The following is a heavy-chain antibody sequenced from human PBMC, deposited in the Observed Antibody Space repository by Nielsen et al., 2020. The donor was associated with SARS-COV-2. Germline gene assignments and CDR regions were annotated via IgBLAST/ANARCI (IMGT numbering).Heavy chain of an antibody. CDR3: ARDYYGDYLDGFDI. CDR1: GGSFSGYY. D-gene: IGHD4-17*01. Sequence: SETLSLTCAVYGGSFSGYYWTWIRQPPGKGLQWIGEIEPSGRTNYTPSLKGRVTISVDTSKNQVSLKINSVTAADTAVYYCARDYYGDYLDGFDIWGQGTMVTVSS. V-gene: IGHV4-34*01. CDR2: IEPSGRT. J-gene: IGHJ3*02.